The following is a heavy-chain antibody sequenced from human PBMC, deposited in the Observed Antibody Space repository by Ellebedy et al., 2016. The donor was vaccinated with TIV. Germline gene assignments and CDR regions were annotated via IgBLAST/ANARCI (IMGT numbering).Heavy chain of an antibody. CDR3: ATDVILAATTDY. V-gene: IGHV3-15*07. CDR2: ITSKTDGGTI. D-gene: IGHD1-26*01. J-gene: IGHJ4*02. Sequence: GESLKISCAAPGFTLTDAYMNWVRQAPGRGLEWVGRITSKTDGGTIDYAAPVKGRFTISRDDSKNMLYLQMNSLKIEDTGVYYCATDVILAATTDYWGQGTLVTVSS. CDR1: GFTLTDAY.